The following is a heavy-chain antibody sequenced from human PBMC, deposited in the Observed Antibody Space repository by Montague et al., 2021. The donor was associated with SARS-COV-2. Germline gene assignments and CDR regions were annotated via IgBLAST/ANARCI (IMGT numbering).Heavy chain of an antibody. J-gene: IGHJ6*02. Sequence: SETLSLTCTVSGDSFSTSYWAWIRQPPGKGLEWIGYICYSGSTSYNSSLKSRVTISVDTSKNQFSLNLSSVTAADTAVYFCARAARRSPDTTLIYYYKGMDLWGQGTTVTVSS. CDR2: ICYSGST. CDR3: ARAARRSPDTTLIYYYKGMDL. D-gene: IGHD6-6*01. CDR1: GDSFSTSY. V-gene: IGHV4-59*01.